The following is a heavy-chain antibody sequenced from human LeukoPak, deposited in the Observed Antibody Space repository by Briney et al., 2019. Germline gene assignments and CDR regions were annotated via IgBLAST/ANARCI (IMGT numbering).Heavy chain of an antibody. CDR1: GGTFSSYG. V-gene: IGHV1-69*13. J-gene: IGHJ6*03. CDR2: IIPIFGTA. Sequence: GASVKVSCKASGGTFSSYGISWVRQAPGQGLEWMGGIIPIFGTANYAQKFQGRVTITADESTSTAYMELSSLRSEDTAVYYCARVNCSSTSCYPYYYMDVWGKGTTVTISS. D-gene: IGHD2-2*01. CDR3: ARVNCSSTSCYPYYYMDV.